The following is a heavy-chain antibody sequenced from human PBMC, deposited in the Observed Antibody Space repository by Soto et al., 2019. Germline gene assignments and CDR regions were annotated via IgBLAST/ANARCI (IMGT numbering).Heavy chain of an antibody. J-gene: IGHJ4*02. Sequence: QVQLVESGGGVVQPGRSLRLSCAASGFTFSSYGMFWVRQAPGRGLEWVAFISYDGSNKYYADSVKGRFTISRDNSKNTLYLQMNSLRAEDTAVYYCAKAATYYYDSSGYWDYFDYWGQGTLVTVSS. CDR1: GFTFSSYG. V-gene: IGHV3-30*18. CDR3: AKAATYYYDSSGYWDYFDY. D-gene: IGHD3-22*01. CDR2: ISYDGSNK.